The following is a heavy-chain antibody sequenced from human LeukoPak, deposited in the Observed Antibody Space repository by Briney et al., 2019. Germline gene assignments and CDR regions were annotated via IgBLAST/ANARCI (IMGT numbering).Heavy chain of an antibody. CDR1: GGSISSGGYY. J-gene: IGHJ6*03. CDR2: IYHSGST. CDR3: ARDQAGTTYYYYMDV. D-gene: IGHD1-7*01. Sequence: SETLSLTCTVSGGSISSGGYYWSWIRQPPGKGLEWIGYIYHSGSTYYNPSLKSRVTISVDRSKNQFSLRLSSVTAADTAVYYCARDQAGTTYYYYMDVWGKGTTVTVSS. V-gene: IGHV4-30-2*01.